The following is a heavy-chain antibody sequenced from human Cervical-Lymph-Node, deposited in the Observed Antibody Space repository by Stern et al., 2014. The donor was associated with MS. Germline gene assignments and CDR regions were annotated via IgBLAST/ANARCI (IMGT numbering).Heavy chain of an antibody. J-gene: IGHJ5*02. V-gene: IGHV1-2*06. CDR3: ARDPLIVVVPAAHPHNWFDP. D-gene: IGHD2-2*01. Sequence: QDQLVQSGAEVKKPGASVKVSCKASGYTFTGYYMHWVRQAPGQGLEWMGRINPNSGGTNYAQKFQGRVTMTRDTSISTAYMELSRLRSDDTAVYYCARDPLIVVVPAAHPHNWFDPWGQGTLVTVSS. CDR1: GYTFTGYY. CDR2: INPNSGGT.